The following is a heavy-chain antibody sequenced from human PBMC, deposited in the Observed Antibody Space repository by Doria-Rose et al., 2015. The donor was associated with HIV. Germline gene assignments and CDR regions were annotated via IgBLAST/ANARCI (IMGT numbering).Heavy chain of an antibody. Sequence: SVKVSCKASGGTFSSYTISWVRQAPGQGLEWMGRIIPILDIVNYALRFQGRVTITADESTSTAYMELSSLRSEDTAIYYCASQWERSSFDYWGQGTLVTVTS. D-gene: IGHD1-26*01. J-gene: IGHJ4*02. CDR3: ASQWERSSFDY. V-gene: IGHV1-69*02. CDR1: GGTFSSYT. CDR2: IIPILDIV.